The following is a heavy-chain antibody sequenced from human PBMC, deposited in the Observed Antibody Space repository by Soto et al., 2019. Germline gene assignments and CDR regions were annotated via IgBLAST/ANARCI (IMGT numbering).Heavy chain of an antibody. V-gene: IGHV3-23*01. D-gene: IGHD2-8*01. Sequence: PGGSLRLSCAASGFTFSSFGMYWLRQAPGKGLEWLSAVSGGGSDTYFADSVKGRFTISRDNSKNTLYLQMNSLRDEDTAVFYCAKREGECTNGVCNAYFQNWGQGTQVTVSS. J-gene: IGHJ1*01. CDR3: AKREGECTNGVCNAYFQN. CDR2: VSGGGSDT. CDR1: GFTFSSFG.